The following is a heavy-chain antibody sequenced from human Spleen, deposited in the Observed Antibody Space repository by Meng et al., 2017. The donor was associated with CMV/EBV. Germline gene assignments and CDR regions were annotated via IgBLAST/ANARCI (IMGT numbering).Heavy chain of an antibody. Sequence: SVKVSCKASGGTLSNYAISWVRQAPGQGLEWVGGIVALFHIANYAQKFQGRLTITTDESMGSAYMELRRLRSDDTALYYCAREERDYSKFLMDWMDPWGQGTLVTVSS. CDR2: IVALFHIA. D-gene: IGHD4-11*01. CDR3: AREERDYSKFLMDWMDP. V-gene: IGHV1-69*05. CDR1: GGTLSNYA. J-gene: IGHJ5*02.